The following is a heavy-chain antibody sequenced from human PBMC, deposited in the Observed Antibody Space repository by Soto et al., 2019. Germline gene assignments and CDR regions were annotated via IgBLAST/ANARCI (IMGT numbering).Heavy chain of an antibody. D-gene: IGHD6-13*01. V-gene: IGHV1-8*01. CDR3: VRGPGLEAAADVAYCRDV. Sequence: QVQLVQSGAEVQKPGASVKVSCTASVHNFTSYAINGVRPATGQGIERMGWMNPNSGNTCYAQKFQGRVTMTRNTSIIKAYMDLSSLRSAGTAVDYCVRGPGLEAAADVAYCRDVWGQGIKGTVAS. CDR1: VHNFTSYA. J-gene: IGHJ6*02. CDR2: MNPNSGNT.